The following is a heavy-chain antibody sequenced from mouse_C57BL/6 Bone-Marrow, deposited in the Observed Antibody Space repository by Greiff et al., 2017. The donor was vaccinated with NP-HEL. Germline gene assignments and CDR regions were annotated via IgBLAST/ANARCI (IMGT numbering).Heavy chain of an antibody. CDR3: TYDYPWFAY. D-gene: IGHD2-4*01. CDR1: GFNIKDDY. CDR2: IDPENGDT. V-gene: IGHV14-4*01. Sequence: VQLQQSGAELVRPGASVKLSCPASGFNIKDDYMHWVKQRPEQGLEWIGWIDPENGDTEYASKFQGKATITADTSSNTAYLQLSSLTSEDTAVYYCTYDYPWFAYWGQGTLVTVSA. J-gene: IGHJ3*01.